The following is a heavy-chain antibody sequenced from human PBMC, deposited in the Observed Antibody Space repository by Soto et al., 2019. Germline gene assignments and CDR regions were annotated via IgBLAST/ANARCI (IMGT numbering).Heavy chain of an antibody. J-gene: IGHJ3*02. CDR2: ISGSGGST. CDR3: AKGHSYGWMSAPDAFDI. V-gene: IGHV3-23*01. D-gene: IGHD5-18*01. CDR1: GFTFSSYA. Sequence: GGSLRLSCAASGFTFSSYAMSWVRQAPGKGLEWVSAISGSGGSTYYADSVKGRFTISRDNSKNTLYLQMNSLRAEDTAVYYCAKGHSYGWMSAPDAFDIWGQGTMVTVSS.